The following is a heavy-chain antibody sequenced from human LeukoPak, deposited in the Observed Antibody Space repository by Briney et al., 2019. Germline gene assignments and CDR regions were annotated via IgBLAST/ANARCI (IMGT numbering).Heavy chain of an antibody. J-gene: IGHJ4*02. CDR2: IYYSGST. CDR1: GGSISRFS. Sequence: SETLSLTCTVSGGSISRFSWSWIRQPPGKGLDWIGYIYYSGSTNYNPSLKSRVTISVDTSKNQFSLKLSSVTAADTAVYYCARQGYSAYEILDYWGQGTLVTVSS. V-gene: IGHV4-59*08. CDR3: ARQGYSAYEILDY. D-gene: IGHD5-12*01.